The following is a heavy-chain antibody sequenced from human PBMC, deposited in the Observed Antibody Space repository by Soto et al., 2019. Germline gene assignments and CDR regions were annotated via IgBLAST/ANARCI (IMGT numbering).Heavy chain of an antibody. CDR1: GGSISSGGYY. D-gene: IGHD3-16*01. J-gene: IGHJ5*02. CDR3: ARVGGINWFDP. V-gene: IGHV4-31*03. Sequence: QVQLQESGPGLVKPSQTLSLTCTVSGGSISSGGYYWSWIRQHPGKGLEWIGYIYYSGSTYYHPSLESRVNISVETSKNQFSRKLSSVTAADTAVDYWARVGGINWFDPWGQGTLVTVSS. CDR2: IYYSGST.